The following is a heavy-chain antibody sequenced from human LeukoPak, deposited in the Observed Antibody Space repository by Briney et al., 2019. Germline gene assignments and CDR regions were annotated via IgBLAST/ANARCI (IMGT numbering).Heavy chain of an antibody. D-gene: IGHD6-19*01. Sequence: GGSLRLSCVVSGFSFRSYWMSWVRRAPGEGLEWVANIKQDGSEKYYVDSVKGRFTISRDNSENSLYLQMNSLRDEDTAVYYCARETSGWCFGFWGQGTLVSVSS. CDR2: IKQDGSEK. V-gene: IGHV3-7*01. CDR1: GFSFRSYW. CDR3: ARETSGWCFGF. J-gene: IGHJ4*02.